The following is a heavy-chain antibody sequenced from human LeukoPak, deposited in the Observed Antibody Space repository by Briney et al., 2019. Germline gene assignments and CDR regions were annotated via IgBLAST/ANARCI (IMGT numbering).Heavy chain of an antibody. V-gene: IGHV3-30*01. CDR1: GFTISSYA. CDR2: ISYDGSNK. CDR3: ASLPIEYSSSN. D-gene: IGHD6-6*01. Sequence: PGGSLRLSCAASGFTISSYAMHWVRQAPGKGLEWVAVISYDGSNKYYADSVKGRFTISRDNSKNTLYLQMNSLRAEDTAVYYCASLPIEYSSSNWGQGTLVTVSS. J-gene: IGHJ4*02.